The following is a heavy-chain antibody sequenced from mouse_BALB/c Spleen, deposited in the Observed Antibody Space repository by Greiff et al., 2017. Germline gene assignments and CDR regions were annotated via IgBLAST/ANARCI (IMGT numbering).Heavy chain of an antibody. D-gene: IGHD1-2*01. CDR2: ISSGGSYT. CDR1: GFTFSSYA. CDR3: AREEFITTRGNAMDY. V-gene: IGHV5-9-4*01. J-gene: IGHJ4*01. Sequence: EVNLVESGGGLVKPGGSLKLSCAASGFTFSSYAMSWVRQSPEKRLEWVAEISSGGSYTYYPDTVTGRFTISRDNAKNTLYLEMSSLRSEDTAMYYCAREEFITTRGNAMDYWGQGTSVTVSS.